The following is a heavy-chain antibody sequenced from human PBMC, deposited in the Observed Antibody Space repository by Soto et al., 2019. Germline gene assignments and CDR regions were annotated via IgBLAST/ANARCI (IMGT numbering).Heavy chain of an antibody. CDR3: ARDQSGALYSSGWYEMLFH. D-gene: IGHD6-19*01. CDR2: IIPIFGTA. Sequence: SVKVSCKASGGTFSSYAISWVRQAPGQGLEWMGGIIPIFGTANYAQKFQGRVTITADESTSTAYMELSSLRSEDTAVYYCARDQSGALYSSGWYEMLFHWGQGTLVTVSS. J-gene: IGHJ4*02. V-gene: IGHV1-69*13. CDR1: GGTFSSYA.